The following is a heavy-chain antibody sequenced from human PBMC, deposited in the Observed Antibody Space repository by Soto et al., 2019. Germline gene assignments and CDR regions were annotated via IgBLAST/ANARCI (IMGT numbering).Heavy chain of an antibody. CDR2: ISYDGSDK. J-gene: IGHJ4*02. CDR1: GFTFSSYA. Sequence: PGGSLRLSCAASGFTFSSYAMHWVRQAPGEGLEWVALISYDGSDKDYADSVKGRLTISRDNSRNTLFLQMNSLRAEDTAVYYCARDYYKYYDSSGYYRSPAYWGQGTLVTVPQ. CDR3: ARDYYKYYDSSGYYRSPAY. V-gene: IGHV3-30-3*01. D-gene: IGHD3-22*01.